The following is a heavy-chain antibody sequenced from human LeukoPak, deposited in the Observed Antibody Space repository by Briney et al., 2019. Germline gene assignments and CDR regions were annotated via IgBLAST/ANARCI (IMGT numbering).Heavy chain of an antibody. J-gene: IGHJ4*02. D-gene: IGHD2-8*01. Sequence: PGRSLRLSCAASGFTFSSYGMHWVRQAPGKGLERVAVIWYDGSNKYYADSVKGRFTISRDNSKNTLYLQMNSLRAEDTAVYYCARDNMLMNFDYWGQGTLVTVSS. CDR3: ARDNMLMNFDY. V-gene: IGHV3-33*01. CDR2: IWYDGSNK. CDR1: GFTFSSYG.